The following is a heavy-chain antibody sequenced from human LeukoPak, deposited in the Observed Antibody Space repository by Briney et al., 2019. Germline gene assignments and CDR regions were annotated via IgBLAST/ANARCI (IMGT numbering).Heavy chain of an antibody. CDR2: IYPGDSDT. V-gene: IGHV5-51*01. Sequence: GESLKISCKGSGYSFTSYWLGWVRQIPGKGLEWMGSIYPGDSDTRYRSSLQGQVTISVDKSISTAYLQWTSLKASDTAIYYCALNADRSGYYHYDYWGQGTLVTVSS. J-gene: IGHJ4*02. CDR3: ALNADRSGYYHYDY. D-gene: IGHD3-22*01. CDR1: GYSFTSYW.